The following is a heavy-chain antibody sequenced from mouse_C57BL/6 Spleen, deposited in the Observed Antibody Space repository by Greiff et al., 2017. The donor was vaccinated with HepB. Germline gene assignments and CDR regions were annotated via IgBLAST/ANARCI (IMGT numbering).Heavy chain of an antibody. CDR3: ARGPREDY. Sequence: VKLQESGAELVMPGASVKLSCKASGYTFTSYWMHWVKQRPGQGLEWIGEIDPSDSYTNYNQKFKGKSTLTVDKSSSTAYMQLSSLTSEDSAVYYCARGPREDYWGQGTSVTVSA. J-gene: IGHJ4*01. CDR2: IDPSDSYT. V-gene: IGHV1-69*01. CDR1: GYTFTSYW.